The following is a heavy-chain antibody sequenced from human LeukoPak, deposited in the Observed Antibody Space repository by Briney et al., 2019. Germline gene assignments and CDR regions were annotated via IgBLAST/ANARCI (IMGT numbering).Heavy chain of an antibody. V-gene: IGHV4-59*01. D-gene: IGHD3-10*01. J-gene: IGHJ3*02. CDR1: GGSISSYY. Sequence: SETLSLTCTVSGGSISSYYWSWIWQPPGKGLEWIGYIYYSGSTNYNPSLKSRVTISVDTSKNQFSLKLSSVTAADTAVYYCARDSQLGAFDIWGQGTMVTVSS. CDR2: IYYSGST. CDR3: ARDSQLGAFDI.